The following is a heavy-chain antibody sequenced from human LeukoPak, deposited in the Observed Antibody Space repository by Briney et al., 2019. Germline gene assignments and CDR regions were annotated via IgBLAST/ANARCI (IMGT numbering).Heavy chain of an antibody. V-gene: IGHV3-23*01. J-gene: IGHJ4*02. CDR2: ISGSGGST. CDR1: GFTFSSYA. Sequence: GGSLRLSCAASGFTFSSYAMSWVRQAPGKGLEWVSAISGSGGSTYYADSMKGRFTMSRDSSKNTLYLQLNSLRDEDTAVYYCAREHHYSVTSGHWGQGTLVTVSS. D-gene: IGHD6-19*01. CDR3: AREHHYSVTSGH.